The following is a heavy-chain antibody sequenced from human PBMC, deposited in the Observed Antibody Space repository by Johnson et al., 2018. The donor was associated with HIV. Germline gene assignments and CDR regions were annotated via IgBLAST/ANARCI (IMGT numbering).Heavy chain of an antibody. CDR2: INSDGSNT. Sequence: EQLVESGGGVVRPGGSLRLSCAASGITVSSSYMSWVRQAPGKGLEWVSRINSDGSNTTYTDSVKGRFTISRDNSKNTLYLQMNSLRAEDTALYYCARALYFYDSTSPLESEAFDIWGQGTMVTVSS. V-gene: IGHV3-66*02. J-gene: IGHJ3*02. D-gene: IGHD3-22*01. CDR1: GITVSSSY. CDR3: ARALYFYDSTSPLESEAFDI.